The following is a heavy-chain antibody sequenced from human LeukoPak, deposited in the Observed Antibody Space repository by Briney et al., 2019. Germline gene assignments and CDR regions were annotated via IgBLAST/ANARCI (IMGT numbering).Heavy chain of an antibody. Sequence: PGGSLRLSCEASGFTFRTHSMNWVRQAPGKGLEWISSITKSSTYVYYADSVKGRFTISRDNANNSLFLQMNNLGADDTGVYYCARGSGVHVWGQRTSVLVSS. CDR3: ARGSGVHV. D-gene: IGHD3-10*01. CDR2: ITKSSTYV. V-gene: IGHV3-21*04. J-gene: IGHJ6*02. CDR1: GFTFRTHS.